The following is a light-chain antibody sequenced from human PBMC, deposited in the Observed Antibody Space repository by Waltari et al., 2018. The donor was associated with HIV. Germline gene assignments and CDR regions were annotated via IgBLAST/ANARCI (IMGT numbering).Light chain of an antibody. CDR3: QQHNTYPLT. Sequence: DILLTQSPPFLSASEGDRVTISCRASQGIRNYLAWFQQKPGRAPKLLIFGATTLQSGVPSRFSGSGSGTQFTLTINSLQPEDFATYYCQQHNTYPLTFGPGT. CDR2: GAT. V-gene: IGKV1-9*01. CDR1: QGIRNY. J-gene: IGKJ3*01.